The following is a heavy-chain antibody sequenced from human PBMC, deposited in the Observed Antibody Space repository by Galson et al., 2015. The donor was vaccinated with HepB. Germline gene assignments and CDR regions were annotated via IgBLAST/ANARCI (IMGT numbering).Heavy chain of an antibody. Sequence: SLRLSCAASGFTFSNAWMSWVRQAPGKGLEWVGRIKSKTDGGTTYYADSVKGRFTISRDNSKNTLYLQMNSLRAEDTAVYYCARDSFTTGCSSGSCYLIDYYGMDVWGQGTTVTVSS. D-gene: IGHD2-15*01. V-gene: IGHV3-15*01. CDR2: IKSKTDGGTT. CDR1: GFTFSNAW. CDR3: ARDSFTTGCSSGSCYLIDYYGMDV. J-gene: IGHJ6*02.